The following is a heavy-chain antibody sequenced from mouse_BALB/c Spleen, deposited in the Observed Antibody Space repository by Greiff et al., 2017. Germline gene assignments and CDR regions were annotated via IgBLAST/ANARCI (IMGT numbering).Heavy chain of an antibody. CDR3: ARSLWYFDV. Sequence: QVQLKESGAELVKPGASVKLSCKASGYTFTSYYMYWVKQRPGQGLEWIGMIHPSDSETRLNQKFKDKATLTVDKSSSTAYMQLSSPTSEDSAVYYCARSLWYFDVWGAGTTVTVSS. CDR1: GYTFTSYY. V-gene: IGHV1-74*01. CDR2: IHPSDSET. J-gene: IGHJ1*01.